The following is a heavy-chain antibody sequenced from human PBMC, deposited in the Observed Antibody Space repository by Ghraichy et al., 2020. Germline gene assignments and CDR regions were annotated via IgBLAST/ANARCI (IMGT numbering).Heavy chain of an antibody. CDR2: ISNDGSTK. Sequence: GGSLRLSCAASGFSFTNYGMHWVRQAPGKGLEWVAFISNDGSTKLYADSVKGRFTISRDNSKNTLYLEMSSLRVEDTAVYYCAKTPDSGHYRYYFYYCGMDVWGQGTTVAVSS. V-gene: IGHV3-30*18. D-gene: IGHD3-9*01. J-gene: IGHJ6*02. CDR1: GFSFTNYG. CDR3: AKTPDSGHYRYYFYYCGMDV.